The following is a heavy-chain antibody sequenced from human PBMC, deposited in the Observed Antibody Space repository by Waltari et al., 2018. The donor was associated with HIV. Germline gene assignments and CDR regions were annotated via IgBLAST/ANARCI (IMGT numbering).Heavy chain of an antibody. CDR2: ISWDGGST. D-gene: IGHD5-18*01. V-gene: IGHV3-43*01. Sequence: EVQLVESGGVVVQPGGSLRLSCAASGFTFDDYTMHWVRQAPGKGLEWVSLISWDGGSTYYADSVKGRFTISRDNSKNSLYLQMNSLRTEDTALYYCAKDIRTTDTGFDYWGQGTLVTVSS. J-gene: IGHJ4*02. CDR3: AKDIRTTDTGFDY. CDR1: GFTFDDYT.